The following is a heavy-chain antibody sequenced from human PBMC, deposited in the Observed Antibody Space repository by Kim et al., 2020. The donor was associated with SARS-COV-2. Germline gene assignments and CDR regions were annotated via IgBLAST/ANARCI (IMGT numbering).Heavy chain of an antibody. J-gene: IGHJ4*02. CDR2: IYYSGST. V-gene: IGHV4-59*01. Sequence: SETLSLTCTVSVGSISSYYWSWIRQPPGKGLEWIGYIYYSGSTNYNPSLKSRVTISVDTSKNQFSLKLSSVTAADTAVYYCARDPGDYAFDYWGQGTLVTVSS. CDR1: VGSISSYY. CDR3: ARDPGDYAFDY. D-gene: IGHD4-17*01.